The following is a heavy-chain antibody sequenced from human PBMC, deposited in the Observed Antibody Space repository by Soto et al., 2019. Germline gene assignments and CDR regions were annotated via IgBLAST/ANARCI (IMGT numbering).Heavy chain of an antibody. CDR1: GFTFSSYA. Sequence: QVQLVESGGGVVQPGRSLRLSCAASGFTFSSYAMHWVRQAPGKGLEWVAVISYDGSNKYYADSVKGRFTISRDNSKNTLYLEMNSLRAEDTVVYYCARAQDSSGYYIGYFDYWGQGTLVTVSS. D-gene: IGHD3-22*01. CDR3: ARAQDSSGYYIGYFDY. J-gene: IGHJ4*02. CDR2: ISYDGSNK. V-gene: IGHV3-30-3*01.